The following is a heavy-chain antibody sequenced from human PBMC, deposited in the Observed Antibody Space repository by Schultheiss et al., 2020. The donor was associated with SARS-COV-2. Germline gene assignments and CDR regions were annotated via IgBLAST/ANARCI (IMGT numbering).Heavy chain of an antibody. V-gene: IGHV4-34*01. J-gene: IGHJ3*02. CDR2: INHSGST. Sequence: SETLSLTCTVSGGSISSYYWSWIRQPPGKGLEWIGEINHSGSTNYNPSLKSRVTISVDTSKNQFSLKLSSVTAADTAVYYCARAYCSSTSCYLAFDIWGQGTMVTVSS. CDR1: GGSISSYY. CDR3: ARAYCSSTSCYLAFDI. D-gene: IGHD2-2*01.